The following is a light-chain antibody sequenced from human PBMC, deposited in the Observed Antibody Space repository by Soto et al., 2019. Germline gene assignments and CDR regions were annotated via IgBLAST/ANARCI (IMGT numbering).Light chain of an antibody. J-gene: IGKJ4*01. V-gene: IGKV3D-15*01. Sequence: EVVISKPPATLSGSKGQGATHSCRASQSVSSSYLAWYQQKPGQAPRLLIYGASSRAAGIPARFSGSGSGAEYTLTISSLQPDHFAIDVYQQYNSYSPLTFGGGTKVDIK. CDR1: QSVSSSY. CDR3: QQYNSYSPLT. CDR2: GAS.